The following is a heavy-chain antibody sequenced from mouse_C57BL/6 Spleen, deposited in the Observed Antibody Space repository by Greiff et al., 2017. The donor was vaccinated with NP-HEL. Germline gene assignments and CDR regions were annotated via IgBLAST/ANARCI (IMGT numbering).Heavy chain of an antibody. CDR1: GYTFTSYW. Sequence: QVQLKQPGAELVMPGASVKLSCKASGYTFTSYWMHWVKQRPGQGLEWIGEIDPSDSYTNYNQKFKGKSTLTVDKSSSTAYMQLSSLTSEDSAVYYCARELLSYGNYSWCAYWGQGTLVTVSA. V-gene: IGHV1-69*01. CDR2: IDPSDSYT. CDR3: ARELLSYGNYSWCAY. D-gene: IGHD2-1*01. J-gene: IGHJ3*01.